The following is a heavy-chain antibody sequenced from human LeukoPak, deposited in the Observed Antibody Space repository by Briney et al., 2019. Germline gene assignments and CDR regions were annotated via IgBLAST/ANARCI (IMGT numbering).Heavy chain of an antibody. J-gene: IGHJ4*02. D-gene: IGHD6-19*01. V-gene: IGHV3-30-3*01. CDR2: ISSNGSNK. CDR1: GFTFSRYA. CDR3: ARTDTSGWSRPLDC. Sequence: GGSLRLSCAASGFTFSRYALHWVRQAPGKGLEWVAVISSNGSNKYYAGSVEGRFTISRDNYNNTLLLQMNSLRAEDTAVYYCARTDTSGWSRPLDCWGQGTLVTVSS.